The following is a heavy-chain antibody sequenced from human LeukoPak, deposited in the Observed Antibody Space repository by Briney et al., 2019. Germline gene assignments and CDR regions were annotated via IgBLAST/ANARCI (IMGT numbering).Heavy chain of an antibody. D-gene: IGHD2-15*01. CDR2: DYYSGST. CDR3: ARIHRYCSGGACYVLDN. V-gene: IGHV4-59*02. J-gene: IGHJ4*02. Sequence: PSETLSLTCVVSGGSVSGYYWGWIRQPPGRGLEWIGYDYYSGSTNYNPSFKSRITISVDTSRNQFSLQLSSVTAADTAVYYCARIHRYCSGGACYVLDNWGQGTLVAVSS. CDR1: GGSVSGYY.